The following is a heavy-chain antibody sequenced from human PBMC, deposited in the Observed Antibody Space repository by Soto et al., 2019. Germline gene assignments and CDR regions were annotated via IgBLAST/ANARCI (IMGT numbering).Heavy chain of an antibody. D-gene: IGHD3-22*01. CDR2: IYHSGST. Sequence: SETLSLTCAVPGYSISSGYYWGWIRQPPGKGLEWIGSIYHSGSTYYNPSLKSRVTISVDTSKNQFSLKLSSVTAADTAVYYCARETIVEGLGDAFDIWGQGTMVTVSS. CDR1: GYSISSGYY. CDR3: ARETIVEGLGDAFDI. J-gene: IGHJ3*02. V-gene: IGHV4-38-2*02.